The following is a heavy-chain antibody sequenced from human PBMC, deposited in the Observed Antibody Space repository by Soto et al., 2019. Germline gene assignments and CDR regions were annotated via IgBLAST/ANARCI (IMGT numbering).Heavy chain of an antibody. D-gene: IGHD3-3*01. Sequence: EVQLLESGGGLVQPGGSLRLSCAASGFTFSSYAMSWVRQAPGKGLEWVSAISGSGGSTYYADSVKGRFTISRDNSKNTLYLQMNSLRAEDTAVYYCAKARAQYYDFWSGYPVDYWGQGTLVTVPS. CDR2: ISGSGGST. V-gene: IGHV3-23*01. J-gene: IGHJ4*02. CDR3: AKARAQYYDFWSGYPVDY. CDR1: GFTFSSYA.